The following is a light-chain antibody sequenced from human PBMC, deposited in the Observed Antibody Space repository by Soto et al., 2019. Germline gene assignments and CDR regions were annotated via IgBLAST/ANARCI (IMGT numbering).Light chain of an antibody. CDR1: SSNIGSNT. CDR3: SSYTSSSTVV. Sequence: QSVLTQPPSASGIPGQRVTISCSGSSSNIGSNTVNWYQQVPGTAPKLLIYSNNQRPSGVPDRFSGSKSGTSASLPISGLQSEDEADYYCSSYTSSSTVVFGGGTKLTVL. V-gene: IGLV1-44*01. CDR2: SNN. J-gene: IGLJ2*01.